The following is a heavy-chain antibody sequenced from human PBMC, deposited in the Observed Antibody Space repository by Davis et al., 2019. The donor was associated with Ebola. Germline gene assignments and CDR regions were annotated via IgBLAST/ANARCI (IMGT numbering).Heavy chain of an antibody. D-gene: IGHD6-19*01. CDR1: GGSIGSYY. Sequence: MPAETLSLTCTVSGGSIGSYYWSWIRQSPGKGLEWIGYIYYSGSTKYNPSLKSRVTMSVDTSKNQVSLMLNSVTAADTAVYYCARGSQWLGPDYWGQGTLISVSS. V-gene: IGHV4-59*01. CDR2: IYYSGST. J-gene: IGHJ4*02. CDR3: ARGSQWLGPDY.